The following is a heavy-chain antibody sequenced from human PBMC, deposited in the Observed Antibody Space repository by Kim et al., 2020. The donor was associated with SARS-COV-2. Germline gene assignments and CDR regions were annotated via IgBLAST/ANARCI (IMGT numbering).Heavy chain of an antibody. CDR2: ISGSGGST. J-gene: IGHJ4*02. CDR1: GFTFSSYA. CDR3: AKDPTGLSGSYRPFDY. V-gene: IGHV3-23*01. Sequence: GGSLRLSCAASGFTFSSYAMSWVRQAPGKGLEWVSAISGSGGSTYYADSVKGRFTISRDNSKNTLYLQMNSLRAEDTAVYYCAKDPTGLSGSYRPFDYWGQGTLVTVSS. D-gene: IGHD1-26*01.